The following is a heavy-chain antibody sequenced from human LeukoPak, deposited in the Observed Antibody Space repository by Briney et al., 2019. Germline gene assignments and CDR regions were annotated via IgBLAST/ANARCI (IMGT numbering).Heavy chain of an antibody. CDR2: ISTFSRYT. V-gene: IGHV3-11*06. CDR3: ARGGLSAAGTFDP. CDR1: GFTLSDHY. J-gene: IGHJ5*02. Sequence: AGGSLRLSCAASGFTLSDHYMSWIRQAPGKGLEWVSYISTFSRYTSYADSVKGRFTISRDNAKNSLYLQMNSLRAEDTAVYYCARGGLSAAGTFDPWGQGTMVTVSS. D-gene: IGHD6-13*01.